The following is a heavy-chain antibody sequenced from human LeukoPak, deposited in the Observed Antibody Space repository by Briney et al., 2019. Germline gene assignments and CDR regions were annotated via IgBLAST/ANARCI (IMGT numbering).Heavy chain of an antibody. CDR3: ARDQWGTRLD. D-gene: IGHD1-1*01. CDR2: IKQDGSEK. V-gene: IGHV3-7*01. Sequence: GGSLRLSCAASGFTFSNYWMIWVRQAPGKGLEWVTNIKQDGSEKRYADSVRGRFTVSRDNAQTSLYLQMSSLRAEDTAVYYCARDQWGTRLDWGQGTLVTVSS. J-gene: IGHJ4*02. CDR1: GFTFSNYW.